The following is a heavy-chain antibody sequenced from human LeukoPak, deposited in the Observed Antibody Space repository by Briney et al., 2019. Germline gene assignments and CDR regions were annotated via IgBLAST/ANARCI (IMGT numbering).Heavy chain of an antibody. CDR3: PREEITMVTTH. D-gene: IGHD3-10*01. J-gene: IGHJ4*02. V-gene: IGHV4-34*01. Sequence: SEALSLTCAVYGGSFSGFYWSCMREPPGRGREWVGEIYHSGSTNYNPSLKSRATIPVATSKNQFSLKLRSAPAADTVVYYCPREEITMVTTHWGQGTLVTVSS. CDR2: IYHSGST. CDR1: GGSFSGFY.